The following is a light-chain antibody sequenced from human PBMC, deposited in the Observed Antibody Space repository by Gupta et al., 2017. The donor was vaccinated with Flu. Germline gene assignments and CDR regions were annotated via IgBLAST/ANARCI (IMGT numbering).Light chain of an antibody. Sequence: EIVMPQSPATLSVSPGERATLSCRASQSVSSNLAWYQQKPGQAPRLLIYGASTRATGIPARFSGSGSGTEFTLTISSLQSEDVAVYYCQQYNNWPRTFGQGTKVEIK. CDR2: GAS. CDR1: QSVSSN. V-gene: IGKV3-15*01. CDR3: QQYNNWPRT. J-gene: IGKJ1*01.